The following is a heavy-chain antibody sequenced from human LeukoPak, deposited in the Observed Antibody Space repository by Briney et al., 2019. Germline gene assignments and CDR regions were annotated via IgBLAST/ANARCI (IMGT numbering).Heavy chain of an antibody. CDR1: GFIFSGYW. D-gene: IGHD2-15*01. CDR3: ARTFAAAHIDY. J-gene: IGHJ4*02. V-gene: IGHV3-74*01. Sequence: GGSLRLSCAASGFIFSGYWMHWVRQAPGKGLVWVSRIKSDGSSTTYADSVKGRFTISRDNAKNTLYLEMNSLRAEDTAVYYCARTFAAAHIDYWGQGTLVTVSS. CDR2: IKSDGSST.